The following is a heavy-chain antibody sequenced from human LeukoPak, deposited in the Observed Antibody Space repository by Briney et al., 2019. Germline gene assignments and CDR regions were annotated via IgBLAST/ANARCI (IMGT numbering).Heavy chain of an antibody. CDR2: INGDGSST. V-gene: IGHV3-74*01. J-gene: IGHJ4*01. CDR3: ARRPYSGYDRSCDY. Sequence: GGSLRLSCAASGFTFSSYWMRWVRQAPGKGLVWVSPINGDGSSTNYADSVRGRFTISRDNAKNTLYLQMNSLRAEDTAVFYWARRPYSGYDRSCDYWGQGTMVTVSS. CDR1: GFTFSSYW. D-gene: IGHD5-12*01.